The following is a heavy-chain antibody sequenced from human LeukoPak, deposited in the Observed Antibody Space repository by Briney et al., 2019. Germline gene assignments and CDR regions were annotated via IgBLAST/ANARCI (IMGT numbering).Heavy chain of an antibody. CDR1: GGSISSYY. D-gene: IGHD6-19*01. CDR2: IYYSGST. CDR3: AGSIGAVAGPFDY. Sequence: TSETLSLTCTVSGGSISSYYWSWIRQPPGKGLEWSGYIYYSGSTNYNPSLKSRVTISVDTSKNQFSLKLSSVTAAGTAVYYCAGSIGAVAGPFDYWGQGTLVTVSS. J-gene: IGHJ4*02. V-gene: IGHV4-59*01.